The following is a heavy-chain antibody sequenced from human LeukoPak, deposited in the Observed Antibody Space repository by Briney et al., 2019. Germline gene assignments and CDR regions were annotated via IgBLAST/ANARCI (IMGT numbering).Heavy chain of an antibody. CDR2: MNPNSGNT. D-gene: IGHD1-7*01. CDR1: GYTFTSYD. CDR3: AREGITGTTGHYYYYGMDV. J-gene: IGHJ6*02. V-gene: IGHV1-8*01. Sequence: ASVKVSCKASGYTFTSYDINWVRQAAGQGLEWMAWMNPNSGNTGYAQKFQGRVTMTRNTSISTAYMELSSLRSEDTAVYYCAREGITGTTGHYYYYGMDVWGQGTTVTVSS.